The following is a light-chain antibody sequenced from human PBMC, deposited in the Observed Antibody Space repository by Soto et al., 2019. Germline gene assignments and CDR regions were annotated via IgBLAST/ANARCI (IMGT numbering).Light chain of an antibody. CDR3: QQYNNWPPIT. CDR2: DAS. Sequence: EIVLTQSPGTLSFSPGERATLSCRASQSVRSNFLAWYQQKPGQAPRLLISDASNRATGIPDRFSGSGSGTEFTLTISSLQSEDFAVYYCQQYNNWPPITFGQGTRLEIK. J-gene: IGKJ5*01. V-gene: IGKV3D-15*01. CDR1: QSVRSN.